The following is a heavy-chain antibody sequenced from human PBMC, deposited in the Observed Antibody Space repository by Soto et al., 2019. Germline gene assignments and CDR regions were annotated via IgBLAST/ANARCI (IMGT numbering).Heavy chain of an antibody. CDR3: ANGQMRVSVSGVVTGNYISD. D-gene: IGHD3-3*01. Sequence: GGSLRLSCTASGFTFSRFAMNWVRQIPGKGLEWISAISKSGDSTYYADSVKGRFTISRDNSENTVSLDMNSLRDEDTAVYFCANGQMRVSVSGVVTGNYISDWGLGTLVTVSS. J-gene: IGHJ4*02. V-gene: IGHV3-23*01. CDR1: GFTFSRFA. CDR2: ISKSGDST.